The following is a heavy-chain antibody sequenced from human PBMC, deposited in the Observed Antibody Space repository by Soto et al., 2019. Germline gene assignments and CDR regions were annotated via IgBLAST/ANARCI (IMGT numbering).Heavy chain of an antibody. V-gene: IGHV3-53*04. CDR1: GFTVSSNY. J-gene: IGHJ4*02. CDR2: IYSGGST. Sequence: EVQLVESGGGLVQPGGSLRLSCAASGFTVSSNYMSWVRQAPGKGLEWVSVIYSGGSTYYEDSVKGRFTISRHHSNNTLYLQMNSLRAEDTAGYYCARDQHGIDYWGQGTLVTVSS. CDR3: ARDQHGIDY. D-gene: IGHD4-17*01.